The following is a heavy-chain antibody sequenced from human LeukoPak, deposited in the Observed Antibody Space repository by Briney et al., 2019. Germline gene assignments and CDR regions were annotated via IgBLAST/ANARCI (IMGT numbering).Heavy chain of an antibody. J-gene: IGHJ3*02. CDR2: ISSSSSTI. D-gene: IGHD5-18*01. V-gene: IGHV3-48*01. Sequence: GGSLRLSCAASGFTFSSYSMNWVRQAPGKGLEWVSYISSSSSTIYYADSVKGRFTISRDNAKNSLYLQVNSLRAEGTAVYYCATEGYHRHDAFDIWGQGTMVTVSS. CDR1: GFTFSSYS. CDR3: ATEGYHRHDAFDI.